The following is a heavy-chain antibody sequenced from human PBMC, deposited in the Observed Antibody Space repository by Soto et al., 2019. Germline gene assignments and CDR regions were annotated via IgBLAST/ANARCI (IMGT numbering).Heavy chain of an antibody. D-gene: IGHD3-16*02. CDR1: GFTFDDYA. J-gene: IGHJ4*02. CDR3: AKDEGLRLGELSSPFDY. CDR2: ISWNSGSI. Sequence: EVPLVESGGGLVQPGRSLRLSCAASGFTFDDYAMHWVRQAPGKGLEWVSGISWNSGSIGYADSVKGRFTISRDNAKNSLYLQMNSLRAEDTALYYCAKDEGLRLGELSSPFDYWGQGTLVTVSS. V-gene: IGHV3-9*01.